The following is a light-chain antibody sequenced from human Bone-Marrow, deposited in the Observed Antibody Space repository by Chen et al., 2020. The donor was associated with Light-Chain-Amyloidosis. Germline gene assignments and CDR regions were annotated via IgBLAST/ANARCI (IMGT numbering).Light chain of an antibody. CDR2: RDT. J-gene: IGLJ2*01. CDR1: DLPTKY. Sequence: SYELTQPPSVSVYPGQTARITCSGDDLPTKYAYWYQQQPGQAPVLVIHRDTERPSGISERFSGSSSGTTATLTISGVQAEDEADYHCQSADSSGTYEVIFGGGTKLTVL. V-gene: IGLV3-25*03. CDR3: QSADSSGTYEVI.